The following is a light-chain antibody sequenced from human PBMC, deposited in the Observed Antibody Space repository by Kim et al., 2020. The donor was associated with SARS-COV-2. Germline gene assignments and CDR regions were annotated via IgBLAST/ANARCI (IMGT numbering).Light chain of an antibody. CDR2: DAS. CDR1: QSVNTY. V-gene: IGKV3-11*01. J-gene: IGKJ4*01. CDR3: QQRSNWPLT. Sequence: LSPGESATLTCRASQSVNTYLAWYPQKTGQAPRLLIYDASNRATGIPARFSGSGSGTDFTLTISSLEPEDFAVYYCQQRSNWPLTFGGGTKVDIK.